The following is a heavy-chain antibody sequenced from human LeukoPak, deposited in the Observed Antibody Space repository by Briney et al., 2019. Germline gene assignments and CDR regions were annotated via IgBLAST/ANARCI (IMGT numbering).Heavy chain of an antibody. J-gene: IGHJ3*02. D-gene: IGHD5-12*01. CDR1: GFTFDDYA. V-gene: IGHV3-9*01. Sequence: PGGSLRLSCAASGFTFDDYAMHWVRQAPGKGLEWVSDISWNSGSIGYADSVKGRFTISRDNAKNSLYLQMNSLRAEDTALYYCAKEARGAFDIWGQGTMVTVSS. CDR2: ISWNSGSI. CDR3: AKEARGAFDI.